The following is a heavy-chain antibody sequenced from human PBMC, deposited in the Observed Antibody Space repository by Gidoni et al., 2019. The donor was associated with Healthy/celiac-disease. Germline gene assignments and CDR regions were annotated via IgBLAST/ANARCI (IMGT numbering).Heavy chain of an antibody. CDR1: GFNFSSYA. CDR3: AKGEVSGDD. D-gene: IGHD3-16*02. Sequence: VQLLVSGGGLVLPGGSLRLSSAASGFNFSSYAMSWVRQAPGKGLGRVSAISGSGGSTYYADSVKGRFTISRDNSKNTLYLQMNSLRGEDTAVYDCAKGEVSGDDWGQGTLVTVSS. CDR2: ISGSGGST. V-gene: IGHV3-23*01. J-gene: IGHJ4*02.